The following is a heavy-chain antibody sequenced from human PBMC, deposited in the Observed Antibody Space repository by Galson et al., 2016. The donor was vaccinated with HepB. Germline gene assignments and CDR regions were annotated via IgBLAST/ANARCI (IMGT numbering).Heavy chain of an antibody. CDR1: RFTFSNYD. D-gene: IGHD2-15*01. V-gene: IGHV3-48*03. CDR2: ISGSGLII. CDR3: ARAECSDSCTYFDS. J-gene: IGHJ4*02. Sequence: SLRLSCAASRFTFSNYDMNWVRQAPGKGLEWVSYISGSGLIIYYTDSVKGRFTISSDNTNNSLFLQMNSLRADDTAVYYCARAECSDSCTYFDSWGLGALVTVSS.